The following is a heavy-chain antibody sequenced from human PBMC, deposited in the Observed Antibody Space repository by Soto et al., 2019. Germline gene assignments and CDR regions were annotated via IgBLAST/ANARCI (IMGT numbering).Heavy chain of an antibody. CDR2: ISGSGGST. J-gene: IGHJ6*03. V-gene: IGHV3-23*01. CDR3: AKMTGSLLWFGELFPPYYYYYMDV. CDR1: GFTFSSYA. Sequence: GGSLRLSCAASGFTFSSYAMSWVRQAPGKGLEWVSAISGSGGSTYYADSVKGRFTISRDNSKNTLYLQMNSLRAEDTAVYYCAKMTGSLLWFGELFPPYYYYYMDVWGKGTTVTVSS. D-gene: IGHD3-10*01.